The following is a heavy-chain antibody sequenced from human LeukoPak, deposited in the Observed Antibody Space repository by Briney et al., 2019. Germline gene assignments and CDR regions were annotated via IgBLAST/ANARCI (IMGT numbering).Heavy chain of an antibody. CDR2: IIPIFGTA. Sequence: SVKVSCKASGGTFSRYAISWVRQAPGQGLEWMGGIIPIFGTANYAQKLQGRVTITADKSTSTAYMELSSLRSEDTAVYYCARTDIVVYGRAGEGYYYYGMDVWGKGTTVTVSS. D-gene: IGHD2-2*01. V-gene: IGHV1-69*06. CDR3: ARTDIVVYGRAGEGYYYYGMDV. J-gene: IGHJ6*04. CDR1: GGTFSRYA.